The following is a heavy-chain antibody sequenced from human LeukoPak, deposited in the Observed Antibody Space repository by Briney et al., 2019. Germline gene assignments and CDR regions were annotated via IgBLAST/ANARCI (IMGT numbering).Heavy chain of an antibody. CDR2: INTYNGNT. V-gene: IGHV1-18*01. J-gene: IGHJ4*02. D-gene: IGHD6-19*01. CDR1: GYTFGDYG. CDR3: ARDRYSSGCSHY. Sequence: ASVKVSRKASGYTFGDYGISWVRQAPGQGLEWMGWINTYNGNTNYAQKFQGRLTMTTETSTTTAYMELRSLRSDDTAVYYCARDRYSSGCSHYWGQGTLVTVSS.